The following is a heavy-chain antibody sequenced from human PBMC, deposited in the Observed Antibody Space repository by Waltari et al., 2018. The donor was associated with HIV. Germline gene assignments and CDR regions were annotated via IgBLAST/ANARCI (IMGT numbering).Heavy chain of an antibody. V-gene: IGHV3-33*01. CDR1: GFTFSNYA. Sequence: VQLVESGGGVVQPGRSLRLSCAASGFTFSNYAMHWDRQAPGKGLVWGEFIWYDGDNKYYVDSVKGRFTISRDNSKNKLYLQMNSLRFEDTAVYYCARGGYYYDISGYYHYWGQGTLVTVSS. J-gene: IGHJ4*02. D-gene: IGHD3-22*01. CDR3: ARGGYYYDISGYYHY. CDR2: IWYDGDNK.